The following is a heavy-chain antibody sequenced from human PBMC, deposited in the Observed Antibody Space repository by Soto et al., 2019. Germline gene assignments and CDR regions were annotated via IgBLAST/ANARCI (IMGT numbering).Heavy chain of an antibody. CDR2: IYYSGNT. V-gene: IGHV4-30-4*01. J-gene: IGHJ5*02. Sequence: QVQLQESGPGLVKPSQTLSLTCTVSAGSISSPDYYWNWIRQPPGKGLEWIGYIYYSGNTQYNPALKRGITGSIDPPKRQLARKPSSVTAAYTAVYYCAREDYSSRGLNWFDPWGQGTLVTVSS. D-gene: IGHD6-13*01. CDR3: AREDYSSRGLNWFDP. CDR1: AGSISSPDYY.